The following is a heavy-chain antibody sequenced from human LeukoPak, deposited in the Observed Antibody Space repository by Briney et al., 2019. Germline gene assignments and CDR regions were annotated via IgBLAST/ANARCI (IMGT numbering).Heavy chain of an antibody. CDR2: VSLAGRT. Sequence: PSETLSLTYGVSGGSITTTNYWSGVRQPPGGGLEWIGEVSLAGRTRYNPSLKNRVNISIDETKNHLYLNLASVTAADTAVYYSSRESGPFCPFGHWGQGTLVAVTS. CDR3: SRESGPFCPFGH. CDR1: GGSITTTNY. D-gene: IGHD1-26*01. J-gene: IGHJ4*02. V-gene: IGHV4-4*02.